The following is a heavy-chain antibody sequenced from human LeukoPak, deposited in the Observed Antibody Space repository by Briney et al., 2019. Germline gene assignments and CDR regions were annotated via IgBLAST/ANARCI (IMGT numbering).Heavy chain of an antibody. Sequence: GGSLRLSCAASGFTFSYYWMHWVRQAPGKGLVWVSRINPDGSTTDYADSVKGRFTISRDNAKNTLYLQMNTLRAEDTAVYYCTSTGNSGYWGQGTPVTVSS. CDR1: GFTFSYYW. J-gene: IGHJ4*02. CDR2: INPDGSTT. V-gene: IGHV3-74*01. CDR3: TSTGNSGY. D-gene: IGHD4-23*01.